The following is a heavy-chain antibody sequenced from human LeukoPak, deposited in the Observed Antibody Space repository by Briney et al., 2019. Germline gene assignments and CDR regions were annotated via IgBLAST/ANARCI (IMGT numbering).Heavy chain of an antibody. CDR2: IYYSGST. J-gene: IGHJ4*02. D-gene: IGHD3-10*01. CDR1: GGSISSYY. V-gene: IGHV4-59*01. Sequence: SETLSLTCTVSGGSISSYYWSWIRQPPGKGLEWIGYIYYSGSTNYNPSLKSRVTISVDTSKNQFSLKLSSVTAADTAVYYCARDYRWFGLTFFVSGTFDYWGQGTLVTVSS. CDR3: ARDYRWFGLTFFVSGTFDY.